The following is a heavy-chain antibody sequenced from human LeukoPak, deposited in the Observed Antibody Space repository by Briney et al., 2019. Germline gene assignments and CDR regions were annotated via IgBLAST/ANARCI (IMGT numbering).Heavy chain of an antibody. Sequence: PGRSLRLSCAASGFTFSSYGMHWVRQAPGKGLEWVAVIWYDGSNKYYADSVKGRFTISRDNSKNTLYLQMNSLRAEDTAVYYCARGFYCRSTSCYTGWFDPWGQGTLVTVSS. V-gene: IGHV3-33*01. CDR3: ARGFYCRSTSCYTGWFDP. CDR2: IWYDGSNK. J-gene: IGHJ5*02. CDR1: GFTFSSYG. D-gene: IGHD2-2*02.